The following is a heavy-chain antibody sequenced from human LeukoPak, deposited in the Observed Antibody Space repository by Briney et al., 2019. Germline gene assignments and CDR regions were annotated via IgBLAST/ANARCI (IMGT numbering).Heavy chain of an antibody. Sequence: PLGVLRLSCAASGFTFSSYWMSWVRQAPGKGLEWVANIKQDGSEKYYVDSVKGRFTISRDNARNSLYLQMNSLRADDTAVYYCVRAGPPCYMDVWGKGTTVTVSS. V-gene: IGHV3-7*01. CDR1: GFTFSSYW. CDR3: VRAGPPCYMDV. CDR2: IKQDGSEK. J-gene: IGHJ6*03.